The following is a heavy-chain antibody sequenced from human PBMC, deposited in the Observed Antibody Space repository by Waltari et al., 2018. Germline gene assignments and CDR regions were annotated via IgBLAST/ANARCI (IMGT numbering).Heavy chain of an antibody. V-gene: IGHV5-51*01. J-gene: IGHJ4*02. CDR1: GYSFPSYW. D-gene: IGHD6-25*01. CDR2: IYPVDSDA. Sequence: EVQLVPSGAEVKTPGESLKISCKGSGYSFPSYWIGWVRQMPGKGLEWMGIIYPVDSDARYSPSFEGQVTISADKSITTAYLQWSSLKASDTAMYYCARRGLEAAGWYFDYWGQGTLVTVSS. CDR3: ARRGLEAAGWYFDY.